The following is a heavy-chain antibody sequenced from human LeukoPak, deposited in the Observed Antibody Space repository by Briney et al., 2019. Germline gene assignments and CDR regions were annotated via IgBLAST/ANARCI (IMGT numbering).Heavy chain of an antibody. J-gene: IGHJ4*02. D-gene: IGHD3-22*01. V-gene: IGHV3-21*01. CDR3: ARDPSSGYYYFDS. CDR1: GFTFRSHS. Sequence: GGSLRLSCAASGFTFRSHSMNWVPQAPGKGLEWVSSISSSSNYIYYADSVKGRFTISRDNAKNSLYLQMDSLRAEDTAVYYCARDPSSGYYYFDSWGQGTLVTVAS. CDR2: ISSSSNYI.